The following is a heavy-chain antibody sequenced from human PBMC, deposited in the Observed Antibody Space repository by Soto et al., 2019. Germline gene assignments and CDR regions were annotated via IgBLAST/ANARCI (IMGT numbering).Heavy chain of an antibody. CDR1: GGSISSDNW. Sequence: QVQLQESGPGLVKPSGTLSLTCAVSGGSISSDNWWSWVRQPPGKGLEWIGVIHHSGNTNYNPSLKSRVTISVDKSRNRFSLSLTSVTAADTAVYYCARESYSATEGRDGYNLLYWGQGSLVTVSS. D-gene: IGHD5-12*01. CDR3: ARESYSATEGRDGYNLLY. J-gene: IGHJ4*02. V-gene: IGHV4-4*02. CDR2: IHHSGNT.